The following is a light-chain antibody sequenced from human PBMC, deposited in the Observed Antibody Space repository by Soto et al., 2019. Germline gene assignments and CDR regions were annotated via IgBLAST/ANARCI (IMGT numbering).Light chain of an antibody. J-gene: IGKJ1*01. Sequence: MVLRQSPAILTLSRWERANLSFRASQSVSSSYLAWYQQKPGQAPRLLIYGASSRATGIPDRFSGSGSGTDFTLTISRLEPEDSAVYYCQQCGSSRTFGQGTKVDIK. CDR2: GAS. CDR3: QQCGSSRT. CDR1: QSVSSSY. V-gene: IGKV3-20*01.